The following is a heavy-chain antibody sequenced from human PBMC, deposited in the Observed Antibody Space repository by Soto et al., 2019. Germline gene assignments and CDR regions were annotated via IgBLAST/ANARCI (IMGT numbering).Heavy chain of an antibody. J-gene: IGHJ6*02. D-gene: IGHD4-17*01. V-gene: IGHV3-23*01. CDR1: GFTFSSYA. CDR2: ISGSGGST. Sequence: PGGSLRLSCAASGFTFSSYAMSWVRQAPGKGLEWVSAISGSGGSTYYADSVKGRFTISRDNSKNTLYLQMNSLRAEDTAVYYCAKALNDYGVAYYYGMDVWGQGTTVTVSS. CDR3: AKALNDYGVAYYYGMDV.